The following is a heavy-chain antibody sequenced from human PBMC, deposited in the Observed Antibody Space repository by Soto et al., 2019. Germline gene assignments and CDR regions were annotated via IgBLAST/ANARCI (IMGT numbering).Heavy chain of an antibody. CDR3: ARGRYCSSTSCYVPWFDP. CDR1: GGSISSSNW. V-gene: IGHV4-4*02. CDR2: IYHSGST. J-gene: IGHJ5*02. D-gene: IGHD2-2*01. Sequence: QVQLQESGPGLVKPSGTLSLTCAVSGGSISSSNWWSWVRQPPGKGLEWIGEIYHSGSTNYNPSLKRRVTISVDKSKNQFSLKLSSVTAADTAVYYCARGRYCSSTSCYVPWFDPWGQGTLVTVSS.